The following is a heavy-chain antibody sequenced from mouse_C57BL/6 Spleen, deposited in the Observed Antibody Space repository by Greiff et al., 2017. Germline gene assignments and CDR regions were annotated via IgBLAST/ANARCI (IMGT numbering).Heavy chain of an antibody. D-gene: IGHD1-1*01. CDR3: ARRAVAPYYYAMDY. CDR1: GYAFSSYW. J-gene: IGHJ4*01. CDR2: IYPGDGDT. Sequence: VQLQESGAELVKPGASVKISCKASGYAFSSYWMNWVKQRPGKGLEWIGQIYPGDGDTNYNGKFKGKATLTADKSSSTAYMQLSSLTSEDSAVYFWARRAVAPYYYAMDYWGQGTSVTVSS. V-gene: IGHV1-80*01.